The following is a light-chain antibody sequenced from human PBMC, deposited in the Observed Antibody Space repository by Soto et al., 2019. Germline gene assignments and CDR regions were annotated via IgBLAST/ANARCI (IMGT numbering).Light chain of an antibody. Sequence: ILLTHSPCILSLSPGERATLFCRASQSVTSNHLAWYQQTPGQAPRLRIYGAFIRATGIPDRFIGSGCATDFTLTISRLEPEDFAVYFCQQYGGSATFGQGTKV. CDR1: QSVTSNH. V-gene: IGKV3-20*01. CDR2: GAF. CDR3: QQYGGSAT. J-gene: IGKJ1*01.